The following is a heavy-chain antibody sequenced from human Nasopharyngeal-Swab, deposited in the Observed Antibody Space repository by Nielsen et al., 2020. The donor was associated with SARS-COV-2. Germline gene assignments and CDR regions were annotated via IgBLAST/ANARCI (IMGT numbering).Heavy chain of an antibody. V-gene: IGHV3-15*01. CDR3: TTGTTAQRDY. CDR2: IKSKTDGGTT. J-gene: IGHJ4*02. D-gene: IGHD1-1*01. Sequence: GESLKISCAASGFTFSNAWMSWVRQAPGKGLEWVGRIKSKTDGGTTDYAAPVKGRFTISRDDSKSTLYLQMNSLKTEDTAVYYCTTGTTAQRDYWGQGTLVTVSS. CDR1: GFTFSNAW.